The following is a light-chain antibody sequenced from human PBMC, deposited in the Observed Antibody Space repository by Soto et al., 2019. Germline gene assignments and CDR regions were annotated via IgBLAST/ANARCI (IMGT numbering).Light chain of an antibody. V-gene: IGKV3-11*01. CDR3: QQRSHWPPA. J-gene: IGKJ2*01. Sequence: EIVLTQSPATLSLSPGERATLSCRASQSVSSYLAWYQQKPGQAPRLLIYDASNRATGIPARFSGSGSGTDFTLTISSLEPEDFAVYYCQQRSHWPPAFGQGTKVEIK. CDR2: DAS. CDR1: QSVSSY.